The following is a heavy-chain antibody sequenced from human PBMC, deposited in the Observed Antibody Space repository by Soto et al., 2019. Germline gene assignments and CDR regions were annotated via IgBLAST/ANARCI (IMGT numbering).Heavy chain of an antibody. CDR2: IYYSGST. CDR3: ARDSGGTAMVDFDY. Sequence: SETLSLTCTVSGGSISIYYWSWIRQPPGKGLEWIGYIYYSGSTNYNPSLKSRVTISIDTSKNQFSLKLSSVTAADTAVYYCARDSGGTAMVDFDYWGQGTLVTVSS. J-gene: IGHJ4*02. D-gene: IGHD5-18*01. V-gene: IGHV4-59*01. CDR1: GGSISIYY.